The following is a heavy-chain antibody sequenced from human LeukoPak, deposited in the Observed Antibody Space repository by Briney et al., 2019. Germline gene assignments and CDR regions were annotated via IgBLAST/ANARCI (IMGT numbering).Heavy chain of an antibody. D-gene: IGHD2-15*01. CDR3: TTSDLVVAVVY. Sequence: GGSLRLSCAVSGFSFSNYWMNWVRQAPGKGLEWVGRIKSKTDGGTTDYAAPVKGRFTISRDDSKNTLYLQMNSLKTEDTAVYYCTTSDLVVAVVYWGQGTLVTVSS. V-gene: IGHV3-15*07. CDR2: IKSKTDGGTT. CDR1: GFSFSNYW. J-gene: IGHJ4*02.